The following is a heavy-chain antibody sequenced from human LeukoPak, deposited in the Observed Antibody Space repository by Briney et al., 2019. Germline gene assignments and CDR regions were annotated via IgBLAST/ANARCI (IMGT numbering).Heavy chain of an antibody. J-gene: IGHJ4*02. Sequence: GGSLRLSCAASGFTVSSNYMSWVRQAPGKGLEWVSVIYSGGSTYYADSVKGRFTISRDNSKNTLYLQMNSLRAEDTAAYYCARLAYYYDSSGTSDFDYWGQGTLVTVSS. CDR1: GFTVSSNY. D-gene: IGHD3-22*01. V-gene: IGHV3-53*01. CDR2: IYSGGST. CDR3: ARLAYYYDSSGTSDFDY.